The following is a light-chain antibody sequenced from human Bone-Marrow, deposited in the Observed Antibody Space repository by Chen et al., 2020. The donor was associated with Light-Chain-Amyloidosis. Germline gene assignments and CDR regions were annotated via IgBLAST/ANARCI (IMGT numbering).Light chain of an antibody. CDR2: EVT. J-gene: IGLJ1*01. CDR3: CSYQGCCNPYV. V-gene: IGLV2-23*02. CDR1: SSDVGVYNL. Sequence: QSALPQPASVSGSPGQSITAHCAGTSSDVGVYNLVSWYQQHPGKAPKLMIYEVTKRPSGVSTRFSGSKSGNTASLTISGLQAEDEADYYCCSYQGCCNPYVFGTGTKVTVL.